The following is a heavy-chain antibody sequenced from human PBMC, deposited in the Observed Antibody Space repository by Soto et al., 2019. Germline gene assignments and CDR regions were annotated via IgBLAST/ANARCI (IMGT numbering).Heavy chain of an antibody. CDR1: GGTFSSYT. CDR3: ARDAHYGSGSYPDY. D-gene: IGHD3-10*01. Sequence: ASVKVSCKASGGTFSSYTISWVRQAPGQGLEWMGRIIPILGIANYAQKFQGRVKITADKSTSTAYMELSSLRSEDTAVCYCARDAHYGSGSYPDYWGQGTLVTVSS. CDR2: IIPILGIA. V-gene: IGHV1-69*04. J-gene: IGHJ4*02.